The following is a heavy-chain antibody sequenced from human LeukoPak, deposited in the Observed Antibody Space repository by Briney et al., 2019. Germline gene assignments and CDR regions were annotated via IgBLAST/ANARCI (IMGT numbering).Heavy chain of an antibody. CDR3: AKDSSSGWYGY. CDR1: GFTFSSYA. CDR2: ISGSGGST. Sequence: GGSLRLSCAASGFTFSSYAMSWVRQAPGKGLEWVSAISGSGGSTCYADSVKGRFTISRDNSKNTLYLQMNSLRAEDTAVYYCAKDSSSGWYGYWGQGTLVTVSS. J-gene: IGHJ4*02. D-gene: IGHD6-19*01. V-gene: IGHV3-23*01.